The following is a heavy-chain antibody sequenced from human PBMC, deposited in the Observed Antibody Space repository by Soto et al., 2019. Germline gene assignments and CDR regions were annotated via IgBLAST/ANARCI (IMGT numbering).Heavy chain of an antibody. D-gene: IGHD2-15*01. V-gene: IGHV3-23*01. Sequence: EVRLLESGGGLVQPGGSLRLSCAASGFTFSSYAMSWVRQAPGKGLEWVSAISGSGGSTYYADSVKGRFTISRDNSKNTLYLQMNSLRAEDTAVYYCAKAGGPYCGGGTCYADFWGQGTLVTVSS. CDR2: ISGSGGST. J-gene: IGHJ4*02. CDR1: GFTFSSYA. CDR3: AKAGGPYCGGGTCYADF.